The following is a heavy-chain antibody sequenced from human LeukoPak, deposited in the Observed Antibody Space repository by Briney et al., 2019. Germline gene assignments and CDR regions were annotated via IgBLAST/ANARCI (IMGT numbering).Heavy chain of an antibody. CDR2: ISAYNGNT. V-gene: IGHV1-18*01. Sequence: ASVKVSCKTSGYTFTSYGISWVRQAPGQGLEWMGWISAYNGNTNYAQKFQGRLAMTTDTSTNTAYMEMKSLRSDDTAVYYCARAQPLVATIFDYWGQGTLVTVPS. D-gene: IGHD5-12*01. CDR1: GYTFTSYG. J-gene: IGHJ4*02. CDR3: ARAQPLVATIFDY.